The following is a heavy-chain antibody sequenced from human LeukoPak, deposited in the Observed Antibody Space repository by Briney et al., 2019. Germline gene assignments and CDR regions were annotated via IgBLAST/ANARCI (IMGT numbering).Heavy chain of an antibody. CDR1: GFTFSSYA. CDR2: IKEDGSKK. J-gene: IGHJ4*02. V-gene: IGHV3-7*03. D-gene: IGHD3-22*01. CDR3: ATPLDYYDSSGYHQEGD. Sequence: GGSLRLSCAASGFTFSSYAMSWVRQAPGKGLEWVANIKEDGSKKNYVDSVKGRFTISRDNAKNSLYLQMNSLRAEDTAVYYCATPLDYYDSSGYHQEGDWGQGTLVTVSS.